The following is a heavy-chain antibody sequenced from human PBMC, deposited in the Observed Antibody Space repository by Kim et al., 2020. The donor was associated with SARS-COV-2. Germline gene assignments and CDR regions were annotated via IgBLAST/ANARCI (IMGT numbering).Heavy chain of an antibody. D-gene: IGHD2-15*01. V-gene: IGHV4-59*13. CDR3: ARGVAPTNGWFDP. CDR1: GGSISSYY. J-gene: IGHJ5*02. CDR2: IYYSGST. Sequence: SETLSLTCTVSGGSISSYYWSWIRQPPGKGLEWIGYIYYSGSTNYNPSLKSRVTISVDTSKNQFSLKLSSVTAADTAVYYCARGVAPTNGWFDPWGQGTLVTVSS.